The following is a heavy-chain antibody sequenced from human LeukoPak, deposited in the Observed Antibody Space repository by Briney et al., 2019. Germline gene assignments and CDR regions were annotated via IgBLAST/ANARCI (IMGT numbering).Heavy chain of an antibody. CDR2: ISSSGSTI. J-gene: IGHJ3*02. CDR3: ARFLALYAFDI. Sequence: GGSLRLSCAASGFTFSSYEMSWVRQAPGKGLEWVSYISSSGSTIYYADSVKGRFTISRDNAENSLYLQMNSLRAEDTAVYYCARFLALYAFDIWGQGTMVTVSS. CDR1: GFTFSSYE. V-gene: IGHV3-48*03.